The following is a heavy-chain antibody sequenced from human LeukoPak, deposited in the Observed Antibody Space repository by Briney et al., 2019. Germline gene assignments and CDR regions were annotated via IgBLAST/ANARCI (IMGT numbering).Heavy chain of an antibody. CDR1: GFTFDDYT. J-gene: IGHJ4*02. D-gene: IGHD6-19*01. Sequence: GGSLRLSCAASGFTFDDYTMHWVRQAPGKGLEWVSLISWDGGDTYYADSVKGRFTISRDNAKNSLYLQMNSLRAEDTALYYCARGGENSGFDYWGQGTLVIVSS. CDR2: ISWDGGDT. CDR3: ARGGENSGFDY. V-gene: IGHV3-43*01.